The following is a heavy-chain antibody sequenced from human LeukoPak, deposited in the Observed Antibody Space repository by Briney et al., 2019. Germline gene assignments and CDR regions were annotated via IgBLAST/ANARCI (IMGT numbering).Heavy chain of an antibody. Sequence: ASETLSLTCTVSGGAISSADYYWSWIRQPPGKGPEWIGYIHYSGSTSYKPSLKSRLTISIDTSKNQFSLKLSSVTAADTAVYYCARGAYGSTQPFDYWGQGTLVTVSS. D-gene: IGHD3-22*01. CDR3: ARGAYGSTQPFDY. J-gene: IGHJ4*02. V-gene: IGHV4-30-4*08. CDR2: IHYSGST. CDR1: GGAISSADYY.